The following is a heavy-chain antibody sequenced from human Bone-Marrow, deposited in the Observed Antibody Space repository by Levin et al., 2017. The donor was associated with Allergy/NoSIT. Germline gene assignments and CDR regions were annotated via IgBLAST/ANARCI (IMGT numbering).Heavy chain of an antibody. CDR3: ARDERYCSGGSCYSYYYYGMDV. V-gene: IGHV3-48*02. D-gene: IGHD2-15*01. J-gene: IGHJ6*02. CDR2: ISSSSSTI. CDR1: GFTFSSYS. Sequence: GGSLRLSCAASGFTFSSYSMNWVRQAPGKGLEWVSYISSSSSTIYYADSVKGRFTTSRDNAKNSLYLQMNSLRDEDTAVYYCARDERYCSGGSCYSYYYYGMDVWGQGTTVTVSS.